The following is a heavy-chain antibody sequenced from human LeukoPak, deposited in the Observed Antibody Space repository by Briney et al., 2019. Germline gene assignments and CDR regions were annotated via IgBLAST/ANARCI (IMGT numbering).Heavy chain of an antibody. CDR2: IFYSGST. CDR3: ARVGYSSGP. Sequence: TSETLSLTCTVSGGSISTSSYYWGWIRQPPGKGLEWIGSIFYSGSTYYNPSLKSRVTVSLDTSKNQFSLKLSSVTAADTAVYYCARVGYSSGPWGQGTLVTVSS. D-gene: IGHD6-25*01. CDR1: GGSISTSSYY. J-gene: IGHJ5*02. V-gene: IGHV4-39*07.